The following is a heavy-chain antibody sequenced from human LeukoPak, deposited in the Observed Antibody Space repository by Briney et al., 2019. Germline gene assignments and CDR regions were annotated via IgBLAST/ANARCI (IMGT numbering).Heavy chain of an antibody. V-gene: IGHV3-74*01. CDR3: AREESPPFPDILTGYPDY. Sequence: GGSLRLSCAASGFTFSSYWMHWVRQDPGKGLVWVSRINSDGSSTNYADSVKGRFTISRDNSKNTLYLQMNSLRAEDTAVYYCAREESPPFPDILTGYPDYWGQGTLVTVSS. J-gene: IGHJ4*02. D-gene: IGHD3-9*01. CDR2: INSDGSST. CDR1: GFTFSSYW.